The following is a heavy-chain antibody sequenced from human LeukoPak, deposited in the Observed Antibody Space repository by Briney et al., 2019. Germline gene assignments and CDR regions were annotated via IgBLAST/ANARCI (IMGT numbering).Heavy chain of an antibody. J-gene: IGHJ5*02. CDR2: IIPILGIA. Sequence: GASVKVSCKASGYPFGSYGISWVRQAPGQGLEWMGRIIPILGIANYAQKFQGRVTITADKSTSTAYMELSSLRSEDTAVYYCARGPGYSGYDWDWFDPWGQGTLVTVSS. CDR3: ARGPGYSGYDWDWFDP. CDR1: GYPFGSYG. V-gene: IGHV1-69*04. D-gene: IGHD5-12*01.